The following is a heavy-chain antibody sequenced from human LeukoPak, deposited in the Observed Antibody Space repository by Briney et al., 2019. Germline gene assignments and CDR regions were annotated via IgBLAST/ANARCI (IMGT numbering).Heavy chain of an antibody. CDR2: ISSDSSYI. J-gene: IGHJ4*02. Sequence: GGSLRLSCAASGFDFSSYSMNWVRQAPGKGLEWVSSISSDSSYIFYADSVKGRFTISRDNAKNSLYLQMSSLRAEDTAVYYCARAGSVGYPFGPGDLDYWGQATLVTVSS. V-gene: IGHV3-21*01. CDR1: GFDFSSYS. CDR3: ARAGSVGYPFGPGDLDY. D-gene: IGHD5-18*01.